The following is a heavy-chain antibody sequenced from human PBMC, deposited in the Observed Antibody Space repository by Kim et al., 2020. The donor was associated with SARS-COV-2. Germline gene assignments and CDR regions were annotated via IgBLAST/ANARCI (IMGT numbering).Heavy chain of an antibody. CDR1: GYTFTGYY. J-gene: IGHJ4*02. CDR2: INPNSGGT. CDR3: ARGGTYYYDSSGYPTDY. V-gene: IGHV1-2*06. D-gene: IGHD3-22*01. Sequence: ASVKVSCKASGYTFTGYYMHWVRQAPGQGLEWMGRINPNSGGTNYAQKFQGRVTMTRDTSISTAYMELSRLRSDDTAVYYCARGGTYYYDSSGYPTDYWGQGTLVTVSS.